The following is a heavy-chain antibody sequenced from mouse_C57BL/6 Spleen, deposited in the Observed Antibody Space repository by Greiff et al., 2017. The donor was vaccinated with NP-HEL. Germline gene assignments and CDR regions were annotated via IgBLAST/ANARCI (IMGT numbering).Heavy chain of an antibody. V-gene: IGHV3-1*01. CDR3: ARDGGNTAWFAY. Sequence: EVQGVESGPGMVKPSQSLSLTCTVTGYSITSGYDWHWIRHFPGNKLEWMGYISYSGSTNYNPSLKSRISITHDTSKNHFFLKLNSVTTEDTATYYCARDGGNTAWFAYWGQGTLVTVSA. CDR1: GYSITSGYD. D-gene: IGHD2-1*01. J-gene: IGHJ3*01. CDR2: ISYSGST.